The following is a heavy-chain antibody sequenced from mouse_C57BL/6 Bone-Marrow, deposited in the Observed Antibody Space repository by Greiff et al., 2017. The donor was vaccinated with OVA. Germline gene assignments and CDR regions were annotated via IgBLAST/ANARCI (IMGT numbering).Heavy chain of an antibody. CDR1: GFTFSSYT. D-gene: IGHD1-1*01. J-gene: IGHJ3*01. CDR2: ISGGGGNT. CDR3: ARQTTVVPFAY. Sequence: EVKLMESGGGLVKPGGSLKLSCAASGFTFSSYTMSWVRQTPEKRLEWVATISGGGGNTYYPDSVKGRFTISRDNAKNTLYLQMSSLRSEDTALYYCARQTTVVPFAYWGQGTLVTVSA. V-gene: IGHV5-9*01.